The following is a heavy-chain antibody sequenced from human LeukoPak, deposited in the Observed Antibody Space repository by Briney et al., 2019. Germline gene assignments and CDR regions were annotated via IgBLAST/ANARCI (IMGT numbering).Heavy chain of an antibody. Sequence: ASVKVSCKASGYRFTSYNIQWVRQAPGQGLEWMGTVSGSGVNTKYAQKFRDRVTMTSDTSTSTVYMELSSLMSDDTAVYYCARDQHYATDYWGQGTLVTV. CDR3: ARDQHYATDY. CDR1: GYRFTSYN. CDR2: VSGSGVNT. V-gene: IGHV1-46*03. J-gene: IGHJ4*02. D-gene: IGHD2-2*01.